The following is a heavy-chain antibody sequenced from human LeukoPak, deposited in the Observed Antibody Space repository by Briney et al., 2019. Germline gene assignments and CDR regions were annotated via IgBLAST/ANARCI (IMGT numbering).Heavy chain of an antibody. CDR2: IKQDGSAK. D-gene: IGHD2-2*01. CDR1: GFTFSTYW. V-gene: IGHV3-7*01. Sequence: GGSLRLSCVASGFTFSTYWMSWVRQAPGKGLEWVANIKQDGSAKDYVDSVKGRFTISRGNAKNSLYLQMNSLRAEDTAVYYCARGSTAAANFDFWGQGILVSVSS. CDR3: ARGSTAAANFDF. J-gene: IGHJ4*02.